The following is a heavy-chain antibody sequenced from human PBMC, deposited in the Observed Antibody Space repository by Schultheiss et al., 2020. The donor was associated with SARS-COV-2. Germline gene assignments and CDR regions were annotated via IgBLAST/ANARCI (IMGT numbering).Heavy chain of an antibody. CDR2: TYYRSKWYK. V-gene: IGHV6-1*01. CDR1: GDSVSSDTAA. D-gene: IGHD6-19*01. Sequence: SQTLSLTCAISGDSVSSDTAAWNWIRQSPSRGLEWLGRTYYRSKWYKYYALSVESRITINPDTFKNQFSLKLSSVTAADTAVYYCARAKGYSSGWYDYWGQGTLVTVSS. J-gene: IGHJ4*02. CDR3: ARAKGYSSGWYDY.